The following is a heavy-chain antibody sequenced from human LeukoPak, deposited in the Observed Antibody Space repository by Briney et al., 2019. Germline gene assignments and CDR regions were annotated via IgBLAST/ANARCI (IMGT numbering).Heavy chain of an antibody. J-gene: IGHJ6*02. D-gene: IGHD4-17*01. CDR3: AKDQSHGVPYGMDV. Sequence: GGSLRLSCAASGFTFSSYAMHWVRQAPGKGLEWVAVISYDGSNKYYADSVKGRFTISRDNSKNTLYLQMNSLRAEDTAVYYCAKDQSHGVPYGMDVWGQGTTVTVSS. V-gene: IGHV3-30-3*01. CDR2: ISYDGSNK. CDR1: GFTFSSYA.